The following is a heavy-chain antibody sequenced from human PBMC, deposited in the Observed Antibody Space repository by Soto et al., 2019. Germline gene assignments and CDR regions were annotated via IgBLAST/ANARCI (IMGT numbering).Heavy chain of an antibody. J-gene: IGHJ4*02. CDR1: GFSLSTTGVG. CDR2: IYWDDDK. CDR3: AHSDYIRPLDS. V-gene: IGHV2-5*02. D-gene: IGHD4-17*01. Sequence: QITLKESGPTLVKPTQTLTLTCTFSGFSLSTTGVGVGWIRQPPGKALEWLALIYWDDDKRYSPSLKSRLTITKDTSKNQVVITMTNMDPLDTATYYVAHSDYIRPLDSWGQGTLVTVSS.